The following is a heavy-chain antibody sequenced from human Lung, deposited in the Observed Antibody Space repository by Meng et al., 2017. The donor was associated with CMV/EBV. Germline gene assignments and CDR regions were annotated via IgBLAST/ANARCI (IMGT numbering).Heavy chain of an antibody. Sequence: GGSXRLXCVGSGFSFDTYWMTWARQAPGKGLEWVANIKSDGIENNVLDAVKGRFTISRDNAKNALYLQMNRLRTEDTAFYYCARGLAPSNTNFGAPHAYWGQGXLVTVSS. V-gene: IGHV3-7*01. CDR3: ARGLAPSNTNFGAPHAY. J-gene: IGHJ4*02. D-gene: IGHD3-3*01. CDR1: GFSFDTYW. CDR2: IKSDGIEN.